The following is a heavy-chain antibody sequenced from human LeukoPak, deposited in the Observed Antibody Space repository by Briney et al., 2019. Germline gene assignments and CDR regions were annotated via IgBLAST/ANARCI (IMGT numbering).Heavy chain of an antibody. CDR3: ARGVRIPRPHDILSQPRDY. Sequence: ASVKVSCKASGYTFTSYYMHWVRQVPGQGLEWMGIINPSGGSTSYAQKFQGRVTMTRDTSTSTVYMELSSLRSEDTAVYYCARGVRIPRPHDILSQPRDYWGQGTLVTVSS. V-gene: IGHV1-46*01. D-gene: IGHD3-9*01. CDR1: GYTFTSYY. CDR2: INPSGGST. J-gene: IGHJ4*02.